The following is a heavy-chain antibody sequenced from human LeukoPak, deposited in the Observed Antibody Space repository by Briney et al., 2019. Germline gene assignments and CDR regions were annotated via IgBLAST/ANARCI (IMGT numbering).Heavy chain of an antibody. CDR1: GFTFSSYS. CDR3: VIVRGYFDSSGSDY. D-gene: IGHD3-9*01. J-gene: IGHJ4*02. V-gene: IGHV3-21*01. Sequence: GGSLRLSCAASGFTFSSYSMNWVRQAPGKGLAWVSSISSSSSYIYYADSVKGRFTISRDNAKNSLYLQMSSLRAEDTAVYYCVIVRGYFDSSGSDYWGQGTLVTVSS. CDR2: ISSSSSYI.